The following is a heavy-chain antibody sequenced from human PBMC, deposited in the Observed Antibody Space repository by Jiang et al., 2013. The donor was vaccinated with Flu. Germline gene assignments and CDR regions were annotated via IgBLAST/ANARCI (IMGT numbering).Heavy chain of an antibody. Sequence: GLVKPSETLSLTCTVSGGSVNTSRYYWGWVRQPPGKVLEWIGSMYHDGTTHYSPSLRSRATIAMDTSKNQFSLRLNSVTAADTAVYFCARHGSYDYTLGEYYFDYWGQGKPGRRF. CDR3: ARHGSYDYTLGEYYFDY. CDR1: GGSVNTSRYY. V-gene: IGHV4-39*01. CDR2: MYHDGTT. D-gene: IGHD3-16*01. J-gene: IGHJ4*02.